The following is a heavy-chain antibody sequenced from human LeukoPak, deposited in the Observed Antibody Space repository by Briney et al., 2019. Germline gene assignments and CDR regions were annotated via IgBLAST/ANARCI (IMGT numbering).Heavy chain of an antibody. CDR3: ARDLWCGADCYGTFDI. CDR2: TWYDESNK. CDR1: GFIFSNYG. D-gene: IGHD2-21*02. V-gene: IGHV3-33*01. J-gene: IGHJ3*02. Sequence: GSLRLSCAASGFIFSNYGMHWVRQAPGKGLEWVALTWYDESNKYYADSVKGRFTIPRDNSKNTLYLQMNSLRAEDTAVYYCARDLWCGADCYGTFDIWGQGTMVSVSS.